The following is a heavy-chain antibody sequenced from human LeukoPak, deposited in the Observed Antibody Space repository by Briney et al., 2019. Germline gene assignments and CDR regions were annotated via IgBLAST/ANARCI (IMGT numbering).Heavy chain of an antibody. CDR3: ARRLGARFDY. V-gene: IGHV4-39*01. D-gene: IGHD1-26*01. CDR1: GGSISSSSYY. CDR2: IFYSGST. Sequence: SETLSLICTVSGGSISSSSYYWGWIRRPPGKGLEWIGSIFYSGSTYYNPSLKSRVTISVDTSKNQFSLKLSSVTAADTAMYYCARRLGARFDYWGQGTLVTVSS. J-gene: IGHJ4*02.